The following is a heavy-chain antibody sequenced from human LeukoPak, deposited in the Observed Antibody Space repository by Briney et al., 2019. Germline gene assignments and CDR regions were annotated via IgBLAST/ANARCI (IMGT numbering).Heavy chain of an antibody. J-gene: IGHJ2*01. CDR1: GFTVSSNY. V-gene: IGHV3-53*01. CDR3: ARVVTYVYGYFDL. D-gene: IGHD5-18*01. CDR2: IYSGGST. Sequence: GGSLRLSCAASGFTVSSNYMSWVRQAPGKGLEWVSVIYSGGSTYYADSVKGRFTISRDNSKNTLYLQMNSLRAEDTAVYYCARVVTYVYGYFDLWGRGTLVTVSS.